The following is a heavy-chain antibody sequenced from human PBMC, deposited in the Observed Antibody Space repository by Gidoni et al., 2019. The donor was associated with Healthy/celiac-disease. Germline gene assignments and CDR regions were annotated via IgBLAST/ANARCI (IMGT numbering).Heavy chain of an antibody. CDR2: ISGSGGST. CDR3: AREYYYGSGSYLYWYFDL. D-gene: IGHD3-10*01. J-gene: IGHJ2*01. V-gene: IGHV3-23*04. CDR1: GFTFSSYA. Sequence: EVQLVESGGGLVQPGGSLRLSCAASGFTFSSYAMSWVRQAPGKGLEWVSAISGSGGSTYYADSVKGRFTISRDNSKNTLYLQMNSLRAEDTAVYYCAREYYYGSGSYLYWYFDLWGRGTLVTVSS.